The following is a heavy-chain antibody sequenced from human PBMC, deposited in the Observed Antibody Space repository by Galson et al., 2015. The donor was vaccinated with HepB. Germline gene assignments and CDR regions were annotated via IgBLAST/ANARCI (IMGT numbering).Heavy chain of an antibody. Sequence: SLRLSCAASGFTFSSYAMSWVRQAPGKGLEWVSAISGSGGSTYYADSAKGRFTISRDNSKNTLYLQMNSLRAEDTAVYYCAKDLGSGPEYYFDYWGQGTLVTVSS. J-gene: IGHJ4*02. D-gene: IGHD1-14*01. CDR1: GFTFSSYA. CDR2: ISGSGGST. CDR3: AKDLGSGPEYYFDY. V-gene: IGHV3-23*01.